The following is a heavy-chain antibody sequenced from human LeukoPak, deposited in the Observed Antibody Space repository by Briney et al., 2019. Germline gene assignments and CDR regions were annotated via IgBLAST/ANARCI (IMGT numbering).Heavy chain of an antibody. CDR1: GFTFTDFW. CDR3: ATGPYSAFEM. Sequence: PGGSLRLSCAASGFTFTDFWMHWVRQAPGGGLVWVSRVKGDEISTLYADSVKGRFTISRDNAKNTLYLQINSLRADDTALYYCATGPYSAFEMWGQGTMVTVSS. D-gene: IGHD2-21*01. J-gene: IGHJ3*02. V-gene: IGHV3-74*01. CDR2: VKGDEIST.